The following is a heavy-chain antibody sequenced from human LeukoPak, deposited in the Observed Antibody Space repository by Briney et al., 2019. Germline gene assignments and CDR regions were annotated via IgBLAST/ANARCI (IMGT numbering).Heavy chain of an antibody. V-gene: IGHV3-73*01. CDR2: IRSKANSYAT. CDR3: TRHVAVAGWTNWFDP. CDR1: GFTFSGSA. D-gene: IGHD6-19*01. Sequence: PGGSLRLSCAASGFTFSGSAMHWVRQASGKGLEWVGRIRSKANSYATAYAASVKGRFNISRDDSKNTAYLQMNSLKTEDTAVYYCTRHVAVAGWTNWFDPWGQGTLVTVSS. J-gene: IGHJ5*02.